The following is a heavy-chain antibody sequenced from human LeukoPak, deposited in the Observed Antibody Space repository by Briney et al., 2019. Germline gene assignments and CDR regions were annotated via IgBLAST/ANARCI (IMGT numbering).Heavy chain of an antibody. J-gene: IGHJ6*03. V-gene: IGHV4-4*07. Sequence: NPSETLSLTCTVSGGSISSYYWSWIRQPAGKGLEWIGRIYTSGSTNYNPSLKSRVTMSVDTSKNQFSLKLSSVTAADTAVYYCAREWADGRSGGSCYSLGYYYYYMDVWGKGTTVTVSS. CDR2: IYTSGST. CDR3: AREWADGRSGGSCYSLGYYYYYMDV. CDR1: GGSISSYY. D-gene: IGHD2-15*01.